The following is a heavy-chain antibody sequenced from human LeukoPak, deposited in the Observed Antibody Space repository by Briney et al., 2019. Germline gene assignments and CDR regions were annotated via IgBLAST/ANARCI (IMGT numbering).Heavy chain of an antibody. CDR2: ISAYNGNT. J-gene: IGHJ5*02. Sequence: ASVKVSCKASGYTFTSYGISWVRQAPGQGLEWMGWISAYNGNTNYAQKLQGRVTMTTDTSTSTAYMELRSLRSDDTAVYYCAKITYGDYWFDPWGQGTLVTVSS. CDR1: GYTFTSYG. D-gene: IGHD4-17*01. CDR3: AKITYGDYWFDP. V-gene: IGHV1-18*01.